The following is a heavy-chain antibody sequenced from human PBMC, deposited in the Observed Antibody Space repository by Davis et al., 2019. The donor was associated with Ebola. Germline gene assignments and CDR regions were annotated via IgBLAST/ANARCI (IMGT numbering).Heavy chain of an antibody. CDR1: GFRFSDYY. V-gene: IGHV3-11*01. D-gene: IGHD4-17*01. J-gene: IGHJ5*02. CDR3: ARAAVTSIKSWFDP. Sequence: PGGSLRLSCAASGFRFSDYYMTWIRQAPGKGLECISYISDTGRTIYYADSVKGRFTISRDNAKNSLYLQMRSLGAEDTAVYFCARAAVTSIKSWFDPWGQGTLVTVSS. CDR2: ISDTGRTI.